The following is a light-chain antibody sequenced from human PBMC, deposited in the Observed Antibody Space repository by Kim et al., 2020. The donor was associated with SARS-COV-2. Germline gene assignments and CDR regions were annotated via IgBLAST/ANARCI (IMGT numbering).Light chain of an antibody. CDR3: QQYNSYPYT. CDR2: AAS. CDR1: LSISNY. J-gene: IGKJ2*01. V-gene: IGKV1-16*02. Sequence: YVYLGERFTSTCLASLSISNYLDWFQQNPGKAPQSLIYAASSLLSGVLSKFSGSGSGTDFTLTISSLQPEYFATYYCQQYNSYPYTFGQGTKLEI.